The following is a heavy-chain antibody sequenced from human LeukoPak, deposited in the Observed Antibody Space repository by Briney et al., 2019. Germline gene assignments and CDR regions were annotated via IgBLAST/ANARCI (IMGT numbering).Heavy chain of an antibody. CDR3: ARWDVGYCSSTSCSAGGRKYNWFDP. CDR1: GGTFSSYA. D-gene: IGHD2-2*01. J-gene: IGHJ5*02. Sequence: SVKVSCKASGGTFSSYAISWVRQAPGQGLEWMGGIIPIFGTANYAQKFQGRVTITADKSTSTAYMELSSLRSEDTAVYYCARWDVGYCSSTSCSAGGRKYNWFDPWGQGTLVTVSS. V-gene: IGHV1-69*06. CDR2: IIPIFGTA.